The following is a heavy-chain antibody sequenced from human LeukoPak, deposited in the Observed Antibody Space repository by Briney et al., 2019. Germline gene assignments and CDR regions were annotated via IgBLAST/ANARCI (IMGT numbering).Heavy chain of an antibody. V-gene: IGHV3-48*03. J-gene: IGHJ6*02. Sequence: GGSLRLSCAASGFTFSSYEMNWVRQAPGKGLEWVSYISTSGSTIYYADSVKGRFTISRDNAKNSLHLQMNSLRAEDTAVYYCARDQWLAYYYHGMDVWGQGTTVTVSS. CDR3: ARDQWLAYYYHGMDV. CDR2: ISTSGSTI. CDR1: GFTFSSYE. D-gene: IGHD6-19*01.